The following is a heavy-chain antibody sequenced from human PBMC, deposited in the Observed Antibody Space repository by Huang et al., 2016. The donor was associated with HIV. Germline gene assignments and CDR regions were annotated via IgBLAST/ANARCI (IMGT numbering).Heavy chain of an antibody. D-gene: IGHD3-22*01. V-gene: IGHV1-69*01. J-gene: IGHJ4*02. Sequence: QVQLVQSGAEVKKPGSSVQVSCKASGGTFSSYAISWVRQAPGQGLEWMGESIPIFGTANYAQKFQGRVTITADESTSTAYMELSSLRSEDTAVYYCARVESRRYYDSSGYYYWGQGTLVTVSS. CDR3: ARVESRRYYDSSGYYY. CDR2: SIPIFGTA. CDR1: GGTFSSYA.